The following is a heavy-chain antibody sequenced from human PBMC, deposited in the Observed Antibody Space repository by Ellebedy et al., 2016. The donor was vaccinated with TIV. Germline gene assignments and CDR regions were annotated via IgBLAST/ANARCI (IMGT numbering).Heavy chain of an antibody. CDR1: GFTFSRYA. CDR2: ISYDGSNK. D-gene: IGHD6-19*01. CDR3: ARGAAVAAPGDWFDP. Sequence: GGSLRLXXAASGFTFSRYAMHWVRQAVCKWLEWVAVISYDGSNKYYADSVKGRFTISRDNSKNTLYLQMNSLRAEDTAVYYCARGAAVAAPGDWFDPWGQGTLVTVSS. J-gene: IGHJ5*02. V-gene: IGHV3-30-3*01.